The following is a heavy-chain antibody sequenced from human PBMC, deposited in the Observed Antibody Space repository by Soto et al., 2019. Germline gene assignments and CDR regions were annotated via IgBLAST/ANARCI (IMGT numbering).Heavy chain of an antibody. CDR1: GFMFKSFV. J-gene: IGHJ5*02. V-gene: IGHV3-30*19. CDR2: TSYDGSTK. CDR3: SRWGTRGERNL. D-gene: IGHD1-1*01. Sequence: QVQLVESGGGVIQPGTSLRLSCAASGFMFKSFVMHWVRQVPGKGLQWVALTSYDGSTKYYADSVQGGFTISRDNSKNTLDLEMTSLCLGETALYFCSRWGTRGERNLWSQASLVSVSS.